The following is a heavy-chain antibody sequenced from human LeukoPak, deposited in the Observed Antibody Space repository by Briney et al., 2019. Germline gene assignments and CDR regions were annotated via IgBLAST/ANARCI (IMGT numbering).Heavy chain of an antibody. V-gene: IGHV1-24*01. CDR2: FDPEDGET. D-gene: IGHD6-6*01. CDR3: ARSGSVAAHNDY. J-gene: IGHJ4*02. Sequence: ASVKVSCKVSGYTLTELSMHWVRQAPGKGLEWMGGFDPEDGETIYAQKFQGRVTMTEDTSTDTAYMELRSLKSDDTAVYYCARSGSVAAHNDYWGQGTLVTVSS. CDR1: GYTLTELS.